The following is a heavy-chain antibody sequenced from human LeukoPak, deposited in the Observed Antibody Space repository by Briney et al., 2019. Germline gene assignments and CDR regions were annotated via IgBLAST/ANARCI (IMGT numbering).Heavy chain of an antibody. J-gene: IGHJ4*02. CDR1: GYTFTGYY. CDR2: INPNSGGT. V-gene: IGHV1-2*02. CDR3: ARGGMVATVDY. Sequence: ASVTVSCKASGYTFTGYYMHWVRQAPGQGLEWMGWINPNSGGTNYAQEFQGRVTMTRDTSISTAYMELSRLRSDDTAVYHCARGGMVATVDYWGQGTLVTVSS. D-gene: IGHD5-12*01.